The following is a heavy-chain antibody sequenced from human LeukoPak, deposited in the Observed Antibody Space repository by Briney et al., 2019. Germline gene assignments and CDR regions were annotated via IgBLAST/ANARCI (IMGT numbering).Heavy chain of an antibody. CDR2: MNPNSGNT. J-gene: IGHJ4*02. Sequence: ASVKVSCKASGYTFTSYDINWVRQATGQGLEWMGWMNPNSGNTGYAQKFQGRVTMTRDTSTSTVYMELSSLRSEDTAVYYCARSVLIAVAPDYWGQGTLVTVSS. V-gene: IGHV1-8*01. CDR1: GYTFTSYD. CDR3: ARSVLIAVAPDY. D-gene: IGHD6-19*01.